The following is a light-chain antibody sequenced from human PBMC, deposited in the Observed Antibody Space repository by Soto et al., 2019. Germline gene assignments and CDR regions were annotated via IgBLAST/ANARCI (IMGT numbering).Light chain of an antibody. CDR2: DAS. J-gene: IGKJ2*01. CDR3: QQRSNWPT. CDR1: QSVNSY. Sequence: EIVLTQSPATLSLSPGARATLSCRASQSVNSYLAWYQQKPGQAPRLLIYDASNRATGIPARFSGSGSGTDFTLTISSLEPEDFAVYYCQQRSNWPTFGQGTKLEIK. V-gene: IGKV3-11*01.